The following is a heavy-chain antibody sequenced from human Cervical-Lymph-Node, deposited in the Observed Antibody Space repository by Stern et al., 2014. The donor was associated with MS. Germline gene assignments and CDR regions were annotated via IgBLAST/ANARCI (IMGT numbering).Heavy chain of an antibody. D-gene: IGHD6-19*01. CDR2: LGGGGAGT. J-gene: IGHJ4*02. CDR3: AKAYSSGWYEYFDY. CDR1: GFTLSSYA. Sequence: EVQLVQSGGGLVQPGGSLRLSCAASGFTLSSYAMSWVRQAPGKGLEWVSTLGGGGAGTYYADSVKGRFTISRDNSKNTLYLQMNSLRAEDTALYYCAKAYSSGWYEYFDYWGQGALVTVSS. V-gene: IGHV3-23*04.